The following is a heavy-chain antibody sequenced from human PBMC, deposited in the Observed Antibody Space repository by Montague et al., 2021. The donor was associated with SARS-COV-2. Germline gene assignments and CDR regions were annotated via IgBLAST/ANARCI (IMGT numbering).Heavy chain of an antibody. CDR1: GFSLNTSGMC. J-gene: IGHJ4*02. Sequence: PALVKPTQTLTLTCTFSGFSLNTSGMCVSWIRQPPGKALEWLALIDWDEDQYYSTSLKTRLTISKDTSENQVVLTMTNMDPTDTATYYCARSYGDYRDSYFDYWGQGTLVTVSS. CDR2: IDWDEDQ. V-gene: IGHV2-70*01. CDR3: ARSYGDYRDSYFDY. D-gene: IGHD4-17*01.